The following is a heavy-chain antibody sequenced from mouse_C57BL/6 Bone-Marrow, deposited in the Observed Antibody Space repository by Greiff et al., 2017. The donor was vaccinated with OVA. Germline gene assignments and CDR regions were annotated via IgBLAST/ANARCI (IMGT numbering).Heavy chain of an antibody. J-gene: IGHJ2*01. CDR2: IDPENGDT. CDR1: GFNIKDDY. Sequence: DVQLQESGAELVRPGASVKLSCTASGFNIKDDYMHWVKQRPEQGLEWIGWIDPENGDTEYASKFQGKATITADTSSNTAYLQLSSLTSEDTAVYYCTHYGNYVSVLDWGQGTTLTVSS. V-gene: IGHV14-4*01. D-gene: IGHD2-1*01. CDR3: THYGNYVSVLD.